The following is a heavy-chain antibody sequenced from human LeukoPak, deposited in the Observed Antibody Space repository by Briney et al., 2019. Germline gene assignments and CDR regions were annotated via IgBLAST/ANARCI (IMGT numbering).Heavy chain of an antibody. Sequence: PSETLSLTCTVSSGSISDYYWTWIRQPPGKGLEWIGHIYYSGNTIYNPSLKSRVTISVDTSKKQFSLKLNSVNTADTAVYYCAGEDYFDSSGYASWRFDIWGQGTMVTVSS. D-gene: IGHD3-22*01. V-gene: IGHV4-59*01. CDR1: SGSISDYY. J-gene: IGHJ3*02. CDR3: AGEDYFDSSGYASWRFDI. CDR2: IYYSGNT.